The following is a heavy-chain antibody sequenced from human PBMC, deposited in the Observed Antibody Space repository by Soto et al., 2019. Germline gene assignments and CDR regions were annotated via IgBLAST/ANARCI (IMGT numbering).Heavy chain of an antibody. CDR2: IKQDGSEK. Sequence: AGGSLRLSCAASGFTFSSYWMSWVRQAPGKGLEWVANIKQDGSEKYYVDSVKGRFTTSRDNAKNSLYLQMNSLRAEDTAVYYCARFPAGYYPKIYYFDYWGQGTLVTVSS. D-gene: IGHD3-22*01. CDR3: ARFPAGYYPKIYYFDY. V-gene: IGHV3-7*01. J-gene: IGHJ4*02. CDR1: GFTFSSYW.